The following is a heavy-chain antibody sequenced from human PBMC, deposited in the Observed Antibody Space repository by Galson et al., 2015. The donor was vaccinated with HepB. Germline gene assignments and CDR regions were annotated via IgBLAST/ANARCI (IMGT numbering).Heavy chain of an antibody. J-gene: IGHJ4*02. CDR1: GFTFSSYA. CDR2: ISGSGGST. V-gene: IGHV3-23*01. Sequence: SLRLSCAASGFTFSSYAMSWVRQAPGKGLEWVSAISGSGGSTYYADSVKGRFTISRDNSKNTLYLQMNSLRAEDTAVYYCAKLKHYQLLPFDYWGQGTLVTVSS. D-gene: IGHD2-2*01. CDR3: AKLKHYQLLPFDY.